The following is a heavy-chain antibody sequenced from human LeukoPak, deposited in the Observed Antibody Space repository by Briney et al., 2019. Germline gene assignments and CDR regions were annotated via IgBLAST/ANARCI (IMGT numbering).Heavy chain of an antibody. V-gene: IGHV3-15*01. D-gene: IGHD2-15*01. CDR1: GFTFSNAW. J-gene: IGHJ4*02. CDR3: FTDRDYCRGGVCYSVHLSDY. Sequence: GGSLRLSCAASGFTFSNAWMNWVRQAPGKGLEWVGRIKSKTDGGTTDYVALVKGRFTISRDDSKNMLYLQMNSLKIEDTAVYYCFTDRDYCRGGVCYSVHLSDYWGQGTLVTVSS. CDR2: IKSKTDGGTT.